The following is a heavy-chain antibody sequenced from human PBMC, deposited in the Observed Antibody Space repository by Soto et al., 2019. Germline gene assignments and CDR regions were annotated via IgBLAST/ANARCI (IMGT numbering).Heavy chain of an antibody. Sequence: PSETLSLTCTVSGGSISSSSYYWGWIRQPPGKGLEWIGSIYYSGSTYYNPSLKSRVTISVDTSKNQFPLKLSSVTAADTAVYYCARHTMGNYDFWSGPYNWFDPWGQGTLVTVSS. D-gene: IGHD3-3*01. J-gene: IGHJ5*02. CDR1: GGSISSSSYY. CDR2: IYYSGST. V-gene: IGHV4-39*01. CDR3: ARHTMGNYDFWSGPYNWFDP.